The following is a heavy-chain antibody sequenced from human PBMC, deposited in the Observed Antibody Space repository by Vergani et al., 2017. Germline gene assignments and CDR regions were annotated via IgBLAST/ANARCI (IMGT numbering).Heavy chain of an antibody. D-gene: IGHD3-22*01. CDR3: ARDRGYYDSSGYYLYGMDV. Sequence: EVQLVESGGGLIQPGGSLRLSCAASGFTVSSNYMSWVRQAPGKGLEWVSVIYSGGSTYYADSVKGRFTISRDNSKNTLYLQMNSLRAEDTAVYYCARDRGYYDSSGYYLYGMDVWGQGTTVTVSS. J-gene: IGHJ6*02. CDR1: GFTVSSNY. CDR2: IYSGGST. V-gene: IGHV3-53*01.